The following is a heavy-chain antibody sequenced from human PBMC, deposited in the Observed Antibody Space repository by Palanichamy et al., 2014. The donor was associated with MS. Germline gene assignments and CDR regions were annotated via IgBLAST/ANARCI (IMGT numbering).Heavy chain of an antibody. CDR3: AREYRSSAGKAADH. CDR2: ISSSGSTL. D-gene: IGHD6-6*01. Sequence: EVQLVESGGGLGPASEGPVRLSCAVSGFTFSSYEMNWVRQAPGKGLEWVSYISSSGSTLYYADSVKGRFTISRDNAKNSLYLQMNSLRVEDTAVYYCAREYRSSAGKAADHWGQGTLVTVSS. CDR1: GFTFSSYE. J-gene: IGHJ4*02. V-gene: IGHV3-48*03.